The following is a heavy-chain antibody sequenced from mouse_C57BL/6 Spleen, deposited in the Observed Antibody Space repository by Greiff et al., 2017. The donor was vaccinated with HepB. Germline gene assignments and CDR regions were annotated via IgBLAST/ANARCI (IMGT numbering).Heavy chain of an antibody. D-gene: IGHD2-2*01. V-gene: IGHV1-15*01. Sequence: QVQLQQSGAELVRPGASVTLSCKASGYTFTDYEMHWVKQTPVHGLEWIGAIDPETGGTAYNQKFKGKAILTADKSSSTAYMELRSLTSEDSAVYYCTRMEYGYDGDYYAMDYWGQGTSVTVSS. CDR2: IDPETGGT. CDR3: TRMEYGYDGDYYAMDY. J-gene: IGHJ4*01. CDR1: GYTFTDYE.